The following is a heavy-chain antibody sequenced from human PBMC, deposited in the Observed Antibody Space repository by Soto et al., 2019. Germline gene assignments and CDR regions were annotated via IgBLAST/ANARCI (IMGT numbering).Heavy chain of an antibody. J-gene: IGHJ4*02. V-gene: IGHV3-30-3*01. CDR2: ISYDGSNK. D-gene: IGHD3-3*01. CDR1: GFTFSSYA. Sequence: GGSLRLSCAASGFTFSSYAMHWVRQAPGKGLEWVAVISYDGSNKYYADSVKGRFTISRDNSKNTLYLQMNSLRAEDTAVYYCARGPMLGDVYYDFWSGSGPLDYWGQGTLVTVSS. CDR3: ARGPMLGDVYYDFWSGSGPLDY.